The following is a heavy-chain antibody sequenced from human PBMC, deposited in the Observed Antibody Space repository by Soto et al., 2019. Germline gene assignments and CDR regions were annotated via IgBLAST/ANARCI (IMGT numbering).Heavy chain of an antibody. CDR1: GFMFSSFW. CDR3: ARRFLESAFDY. J-gene: IGHJ4*02. D-gene: IGHD3-3*01. Sequence: GGSLRLSCAASGFMFSSFWMSWVRQAPGKGLEWVANIKQDGIEKYYVDSVRGRFIISRDNAKNSLYLQLNSLRAEDTAAYYCARRFLESAFDYWGQGTLVTVSS. V-gene: IGHV3-7*01. CDR2: IKQDGIEK.